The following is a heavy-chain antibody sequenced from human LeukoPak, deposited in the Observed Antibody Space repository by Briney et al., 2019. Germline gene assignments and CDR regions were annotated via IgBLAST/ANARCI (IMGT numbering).Heavy chain of an antibody. D-gene: IGHD6-13*01. V-gene: IGHV3-48*04. CDR1: GFTFTTYW. CDR2: ISTSGSII. J-gene: IGHJ6*03. Sequence: PGGSLRLSCAASGFTFTTYWMSWVRQLPGKGLEWILHISTSGSIIHYADSVKGRFTISRDNAKNSLYLQMNSLRAEDTALYFCARDATTEPGTVYMDVWGKGTTVTISS. CDR3: ARDATTEPGTVYMDV.